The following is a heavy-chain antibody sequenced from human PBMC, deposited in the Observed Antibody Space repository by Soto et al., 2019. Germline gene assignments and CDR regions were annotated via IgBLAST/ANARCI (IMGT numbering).Heavy chain of an antibody. Sequence: ASVKVSCKASGYTFTSYGISWVRQAPGQGLEWMGWISAYNGNTNYAQKLQGRVTMTTDTSTSTAYMELRSLRSDDTAVYYCARVWAYYDILTGYYDYYYYGMDVWGQGTTVTVSS. CDR2: ISAYNGNT. D-gene: IGHD3-9*01. V-gene: IGHV1-18*01. CDR1: GYTFTSYG. J-gene: IGHJ6*02. CDR3: ARVWAYYDILTGYYDYYYYGMDV.